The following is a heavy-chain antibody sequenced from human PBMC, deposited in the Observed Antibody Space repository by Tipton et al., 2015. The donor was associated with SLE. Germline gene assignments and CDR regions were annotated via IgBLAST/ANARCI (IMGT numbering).Heavy chain of an antibody. V-gene: IGHV4-34*01. Sequence: TLSLTCAVYGGSFSGYYWSWIRQPPGKGLEWIGEINHSGSTNYNPSLKSRVTISVDTSKNQFSLKLSSVTAADTAVYYCARGLTYYDILTSYYSIPFDYRGQGTLVTVSS. CDR3: ARGLTYYDILTSYYSIPFDY. D-gene: IGHD3-9*01. J-gene: IGHJ4*02. CDR2: INHSGST. CDR1: GGSFSGYY.